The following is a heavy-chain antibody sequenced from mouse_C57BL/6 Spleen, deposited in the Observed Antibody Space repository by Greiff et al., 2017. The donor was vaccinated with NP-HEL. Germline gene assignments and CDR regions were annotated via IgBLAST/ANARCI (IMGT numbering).Heavy chain of an antibody. CDR1: GYTFTSYW. V-gene: IGHV1-69*01. Sequence: QVQLHQPGAELVMPGASVKLSCKASGYTFTSYWMHWVKQRPGQGLEWIGEIDPSDSYTNYNQKFKGKSTLTVDKSSSTAYMQLSSLTSEDSAVYYCARSFYGLWYFDVWGTGTTVTVSS. CDR2: IDPSDSYT. D-gene: IGHD1-1*01. J-gene: IGHJ1*03. CDR3: ARSFYGLWYFDV.